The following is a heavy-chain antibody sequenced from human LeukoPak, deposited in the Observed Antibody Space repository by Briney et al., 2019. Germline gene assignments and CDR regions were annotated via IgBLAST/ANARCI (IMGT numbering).Heavy chain of an antibody. CDR3: ERHFVRDKRDYGDPRTNWFDP. Sequence: TSETLSLTCTVSGGSISSSSYYWGWIRQPPGKGLEWIGSIYYSGSTYYNPSLKIRLTISVDTSKNQCSLKLSSVTAADTAVYYCERHFVRDKRDYGDPRTNWFDPWGQGTLVTVSS. CDR2: IYYSGST. V-gene: IGHV4-39*01. CDR1: GGSISSSSYY. J-gene: IGHJ5*02. D-gene: IGHD4-17*01.